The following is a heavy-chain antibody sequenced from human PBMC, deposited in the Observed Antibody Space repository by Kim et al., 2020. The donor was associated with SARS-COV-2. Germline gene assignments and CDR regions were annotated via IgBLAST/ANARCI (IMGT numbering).Heavy chain of an antibody. CDR3: SRTYSISSRGSRDYYYGMDV. CDR2: ISYDGSNK. J-gene: IGHJ6*02. Sequence: GGSLRLSCAASGFTFSSYAMHWVRQAPGKGLEWVAVISYDGSNKYYVDSVKGRFTISRDNSKNTLYLQMNSLRAEDTAVYYCSRTYSISSRGSRDYYYGMDVWGQGNTVTVSS. D-gene: IGHD6-6*01. CDR1: GFTFSSYA. V-gene: IGHV3-30*04.